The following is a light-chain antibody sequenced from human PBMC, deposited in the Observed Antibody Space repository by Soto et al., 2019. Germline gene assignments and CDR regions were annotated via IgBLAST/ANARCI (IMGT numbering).Light chain of an antibody. Sequence: ILMTQSPSTLSVSPGERVTVSCRASQSVSSKLAWYQQKPGQAPRLLISGAFTRATGIPARFSGSGSGTDFTLTISSLEHEDFAVYYCQQRSNWHPITFGQGTRLEI. CDR2: GAF. V-gene: IGKV3D-11*02. CDR3: QQRSNWHPIT. J-gene: IGKJ5*01. CDR1: QSVSSK.